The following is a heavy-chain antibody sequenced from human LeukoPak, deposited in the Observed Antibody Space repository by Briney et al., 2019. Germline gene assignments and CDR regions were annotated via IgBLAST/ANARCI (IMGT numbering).Heavy chain of an antibody. J-gene: IGHJ4*02. V-gene: IGHV4-39*01. D-gene: IGHD5-18*01. CDR3: VSPRRFSYGYFDY. CDR1: GGSISSSSAC. Sequence: SETLSLTCTVSGGSISSSSACWGWIRQPTGKGLEWIGSIYYSKNTYYNPSLKSRVTISADTSKNQFSLTLGSVSATDTAVYYCVSPRRFSYGYFDYWGQGTLVTVSS. CDR2: IYYSKNT.